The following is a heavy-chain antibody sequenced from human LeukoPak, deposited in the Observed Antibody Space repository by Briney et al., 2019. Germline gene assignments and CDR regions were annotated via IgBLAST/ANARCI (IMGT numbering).Heavy chain of an antibody. CDR3: VRDLEGYRYGSGNYPQ. V-gene: IGHV1-2*02. CDR1: GYTFTGYY. D-gene: IGHD3-10*01. J-gene: IGHJ4*02. Sequence: ASMTVSCKASGYTFTGYYIHWLRQAPGQGLEWMGFINPNSGGTNYAQKFQGRVTMTRDTSISTAYMELSSLTSDDTAVYYCVRDLEGYRYGSGNYPQWGQGTLITVSS. CDR2: INPNSGGT.